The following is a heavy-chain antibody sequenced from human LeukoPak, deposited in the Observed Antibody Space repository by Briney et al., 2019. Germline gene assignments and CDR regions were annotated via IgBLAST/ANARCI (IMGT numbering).Heavy chain of an antibody. CDR1: GGSISSYY. V-gene: IGHV4-59*01. J-gene: IGHJ6*03. Sequence: KPSETLSLTCTVSGGSISSYYWSWIRQPPGKGLEWIGYIYYSGSTNYNPSLKSRVTISVDTSKNQFSLKLSSVTAADTAVYYCARGYSYGRVTVYYYYYMDVWGKGTTVTVSS. D-gene: IGHD5-18*01. CDR3: ARGYSYGRVTVYYYYYMDV. CDR2: IYYSGST.